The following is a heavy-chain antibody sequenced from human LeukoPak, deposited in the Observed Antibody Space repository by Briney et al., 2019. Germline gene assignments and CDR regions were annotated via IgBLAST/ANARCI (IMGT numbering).Heavy chain of an antibody. V-gene: IGHV4-39*07. Sequence: NPSETLSLTCTVSGGSISSSGYYWGWIRQSPGKGLEWIGSIYSSGSTYYTPSLQSRLIMSVDTSKNQFSLKLSSVTAADTAVYYCARPCNSGSCNLDVWGKGTTVTISS. CDR1: GGSISSSGYY. CDR2: IYSSGST. D-gene: IGHD2-15*01. J-gene: IGHJ6*04. CDR3: ARPCNSGSCNLDV.